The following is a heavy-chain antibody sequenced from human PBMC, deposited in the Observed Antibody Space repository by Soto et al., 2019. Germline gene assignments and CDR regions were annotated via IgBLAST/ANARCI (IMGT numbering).Heavy chain of an antibody. J-gene: IGHJ6*02. CDR1: GFTFSSYG. Sequence: PGGSLRLSCAASGFTFSSYGMHWVRQAPGKGLEWVAVIWYDGSNKYYADSVKGRFTISRDNSKNTLYLQMNSLRAEDTAVYYCARDLYSNLHTVYYYYGMDVWGQGTTVTVSS. CDR2: IWYDGSNK. V-gene: IGHV3-33*01. CDR3: ARDLYSNLHTVYYYYGMDV. D-gene: IGHD4-4*01.